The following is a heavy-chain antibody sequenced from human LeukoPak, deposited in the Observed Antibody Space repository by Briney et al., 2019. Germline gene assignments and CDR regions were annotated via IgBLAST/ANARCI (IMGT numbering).Heavy chain of an antibody. CDR3: AKASQSNWKVFDY. CDR2: ISGSGGST. CDR1: GFTFSSYA. V-gene: IGHV3-23*01. D-gene: IGHD1-20*01. J-gene: IGHJ4*02. Sequence: GGSLRLSCTASGFTFSSYAMSWVRQAPGKGLEWLSAISGSGGSTYYADSVKGRFTISRDNSKNTLYLQMNSLRAEDTAVYYCAKASQSNWKVFDYWGQGTLVTVSS.